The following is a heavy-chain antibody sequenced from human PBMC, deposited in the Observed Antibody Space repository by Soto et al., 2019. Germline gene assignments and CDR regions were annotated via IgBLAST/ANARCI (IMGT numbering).Heavy chain of an antibody. CDR2: ISAYNGNT. J-gene: IGHJ6*02. CDR1: GYTFTSYG. V-gene: IGHV1-18*01. Sequence: QVQLVQSGAEVKKPVASVKVSCKASGYTFTSYGISWVRQAPGQGLEWMGWISAYNGNTNYAQKLQGRVTMTTDTSTSTAYMERRSLRSDDTAVYYCARDGVGHIVVVPKRMDVWGQGTTVTVSS. D-gene: IGHD2-2*01. CDR3: ARDGVGHIVVVPKRMDV.